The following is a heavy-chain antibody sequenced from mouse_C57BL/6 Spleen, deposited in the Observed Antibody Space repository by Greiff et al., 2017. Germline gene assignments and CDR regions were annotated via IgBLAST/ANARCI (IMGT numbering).Heavy chain of an antibody. CDR2: INPSSGYT. CDR3: ARPDGYYVDFDY. V-gene: IGHV1-4*01. J-gene: IGHJ2*01. D-gene: IGHD2-3*01. CDR1: GYTFTSYT. Sequence: QVQLQQSGAELARPGASVKMSCKASGYTFTSYTMHWVKQRPGQGLEWIGYINPSSGYTKYNQKFKDKATLTADKSSSTAYMQLSSLTSEDSAVYYCARPDGYYVDFDYWGQGTTLTVSS.